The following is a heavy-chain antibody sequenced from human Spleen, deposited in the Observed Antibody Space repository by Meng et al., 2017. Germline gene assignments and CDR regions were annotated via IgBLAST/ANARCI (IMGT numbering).Heavy chain of an antibody. J-gene: IGHJ5*02. CDR1: GYTFTDHG. CDR2: INTYNGHT. CDR3: ARRHSGYDP. Sequence: QGLLVQSGAEVKKPGASVKVSCKASGYTFTDHGITWVRQAPGQGLEWMGWINTYNGHTNYADKLQGRVTMTTDTSTATAYMELRSLRSDDTAIYYCARRHSGYDPWGQGTLVTVSS. D-gene: IGHD5-12*01. V-gene: IGHV1-18*01.